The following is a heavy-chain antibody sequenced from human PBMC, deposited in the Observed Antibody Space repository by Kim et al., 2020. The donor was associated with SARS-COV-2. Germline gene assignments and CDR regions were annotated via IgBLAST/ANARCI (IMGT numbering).Heavy chain of an antibody. CDR1: GGSFSGYY. CDR3: ARVSVYSSSWYLQYYFDY. CDR2: INHSGST. D-gene: IGHD6-13*01. V-gene: IGHV4-34*01. Sequence: SDTLSLTCAVYGGSFSGYYWSWIRQPPGKGLEWIGEINHSGSTNYNPSLKSRVTISVDTSKNQFSLKLSSVTAADTAVYYCARVSVYSSSWYLQYYFDYWGQGTLVTVSS. J-gene: IGHJ4*02.